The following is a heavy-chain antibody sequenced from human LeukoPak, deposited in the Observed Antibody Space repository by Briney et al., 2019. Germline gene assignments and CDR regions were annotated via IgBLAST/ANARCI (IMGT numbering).Heavy chain of an antibody. CDR3: ARGYSFGFKTIDY. CDR2: ISSSGSYI. V-gene: IGHV3-21*06. CDR1: GFTLSSYN. J-gene: IGHJ4*02. Sequence: GGSLRLSCAASGFTLSSYNMNWVRQAPGKGLGWVSSISSSGSYIYYADLVKGRFTISRDNAENSLYLQMNSLRAEDTAVYYYARGYSFGFKTIDYWGQGTLVTVSS. D-gene: IGHD5-18*01.